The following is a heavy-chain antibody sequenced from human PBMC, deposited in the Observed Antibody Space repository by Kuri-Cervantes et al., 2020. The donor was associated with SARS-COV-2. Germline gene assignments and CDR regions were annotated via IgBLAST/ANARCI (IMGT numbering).Heavy chain of an antibody. Sequence: LSLTCAASGFTFDDYAMHWVRQAPGKGLEWVSYISSSGSTIYYADSVKGRFTISRDNAKNSLYLQMNSLRAEDTAVYYCARDQGASDFDYWGQGTLVTVSS. CDR1: GFTFDDYA. D-gene: IGHD1-26*01. J-gene: IGHJ4*02. CDR3: ARDQGASDFDY. CDR2: ISSSGSTI. V-gene: IGHV3-48*03.